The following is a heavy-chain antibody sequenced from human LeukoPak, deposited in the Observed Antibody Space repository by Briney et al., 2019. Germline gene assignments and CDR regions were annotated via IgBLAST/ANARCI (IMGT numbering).Heavy chain of an antibody. V-gene: IGHV4-59*01. CDR1: GGSIRSYY. J-gene: IGHJ5*02. CDR2: IYYSGST. D-gene: IGHD2-2*02. CDR3: ARDRCSSTSCYKGSIWFDP. Sequence: SETLSLTCTVAGGSIRSYYWSWVRQPPGKGQEWVGYIYYSGSTNYNASLKSRVTISVDTSKNQFSLKLSSVTAADTAVYYCARDRCSSTSCYKGSIWFDPWGQGTLVTVSS.